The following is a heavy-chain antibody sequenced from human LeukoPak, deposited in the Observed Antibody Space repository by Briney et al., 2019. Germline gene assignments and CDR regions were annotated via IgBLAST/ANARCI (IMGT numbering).Heavy chain of an antibody. CDR1: GFSVSNYY. J-gene: IGHJ4*02. Sequence: GGSLRLSCAASGFSVSNYYMSWVRQPPGKGLEWVSVMYTGGGRYYGDSVKGRFAISRDNSKNTVFLQMNSLRVEDTALYYCTRGQSYCGADCYSDWGQGTLVTVSS. CDR2: MYTGGGR. V-gene: IGHV3-66*01. D-gene: IGHD2-21*02. CDR3: TRGQSYCGADCYSD.